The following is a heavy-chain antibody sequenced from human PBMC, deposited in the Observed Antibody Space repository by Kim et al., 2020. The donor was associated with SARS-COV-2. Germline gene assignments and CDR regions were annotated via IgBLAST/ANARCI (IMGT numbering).Heavy chain of an antibody. J-gene: IGHJ5*02. D-gene: IGHD3-16*01. CDR2: IDPDSGVT. CDR1: GYTFSDSH. CDR3: AREIWYYAS. V-gene: IGHV1-2*06. Sequence: ASVKVSCKASGYTFSDSHMHWVRQAPGQGLEWMGRIDPDSGVTKYAQRLQGRVTMTRDTSISTAYMELSGLTSDDTAVYCCAREIWYYASWGQRTLVTVS.